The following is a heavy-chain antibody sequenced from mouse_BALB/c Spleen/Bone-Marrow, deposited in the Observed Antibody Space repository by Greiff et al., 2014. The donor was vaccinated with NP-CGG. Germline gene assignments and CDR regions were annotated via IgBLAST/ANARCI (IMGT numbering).Heavy chain of an antibody. CDR2: INPSNGGT. Sequence: QVQLQQSGAELVKPGASVKLSCKASGYSFTRYYMYWVKQRPGQGLEWIGEINPSNGGTNFNEKFKSKATLTVDKSSSTAYMQFSSLTCEDSAVYYCTRSNYGYWYFDVWGAGTTVTVSS. CDR3: TRSNYGYWYFDV. D-gene: IGHD1-1*01. V-gene: IGHV1S81*02. J-gene: IGHJ1*01. CDR1: GYSFTRYY.